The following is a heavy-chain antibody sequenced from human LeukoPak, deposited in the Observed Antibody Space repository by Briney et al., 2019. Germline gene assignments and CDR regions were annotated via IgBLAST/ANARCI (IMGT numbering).Heavy chain of an antibody. CDR2: IYTSGST. D-gene: IGHD2-2*01. CDR1: GGSIGSGSYY. V-gene: IGHV4-61*02. Sequence: TLSLTCTVSGGSIGSGSYYWTWIRQPAGKGLEWIGRIYTSGSTDYSPPLKSRVTISADTSKNHFSLKLSSVTAADTAVYYCVRENARSVPTAISPLDYWGQGTLVTVSS. CDR3: VRENARSVPTAISPLDY. J-gene: IGHJ4*02.